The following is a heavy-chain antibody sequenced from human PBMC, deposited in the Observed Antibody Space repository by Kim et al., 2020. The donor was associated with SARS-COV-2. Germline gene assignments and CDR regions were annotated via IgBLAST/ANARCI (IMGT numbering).Heavy chain of an antibody. CDR3: ARDAWVHNMIVDYFDY. D-gene: IGHD3-22*01. Sequence: GGSLRLSCAASGFTFSSYGMNWVRQAPGKGLEWVAYISSGGSTIYYADSVKGRFTISRDNSKNSLYLQMNSLRAEDTAVYYCARDAWVHNMIVDYFDYWGQGTLVTVSP. CDR2: ISSGGSTI. CDR1: GFTFSSYG. J-gene: IGHJ4*02. V-gene: IGHV3-48*01.